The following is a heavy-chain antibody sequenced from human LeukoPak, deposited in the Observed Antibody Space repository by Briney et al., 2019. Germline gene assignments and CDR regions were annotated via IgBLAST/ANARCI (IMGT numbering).Heavy chain of an antibody. CDR2: IIPILGIA. Sequence: SVKVSCKASGYTFTSYGISWVRQAPGQGLEWMGRIIPILGIANYAQKFQGRVTITADKSTSTAYMELSSLRSEDTAVYYCARALYYYDSSGHIYWGQGTLVTVSS. D-gene: IGHD3-22*01. J-gene: IGHJ4*02. V-gene: IGHV1-69*04. CDR3: ARALYYYDSSGHIY. CDR1: GYTFTSYG.